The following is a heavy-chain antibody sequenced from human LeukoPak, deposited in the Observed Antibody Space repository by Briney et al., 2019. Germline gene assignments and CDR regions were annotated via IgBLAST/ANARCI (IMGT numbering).Heavy chain of an antibody. CDR2: ISGSGDST. CDR1: GFTFSRYA. CDR3: ANVGGNIAL. V-gene: IGHV3-23*01. D-gene: IGHD6-13*01. J-gene: IGHJ4*02. Sequence: GGSLRLSCAASGFTFSRYAMTWVRQAPGKGLEWVSGISGSGDSTYYADSVKGRFTISRDNSKKTVYLQMNSLRVEDTAVYYCANVGGNIALWGQGTLVTVSS.